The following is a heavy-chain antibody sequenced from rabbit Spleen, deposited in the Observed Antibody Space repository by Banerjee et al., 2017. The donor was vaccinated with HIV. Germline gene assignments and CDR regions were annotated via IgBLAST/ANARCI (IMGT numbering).Heavy chain of an antibody. CDR1: GIDFTNYY. D-gene: IGHD4-1*01. V-gene: IGHV1S7*01. Sequence: QSLEESGGGLVQPGGSLTLSCKASGIDFTNYYITWVRQAPGKGLEWIGIIYVARGTTDYASWVNGQFTISSDNAQSTVDLKMTSLTAADTATYFCARAIVPWLGLTRLDLWGPGTLVTVS. CDR3: ARAIVPWLGLTRLDL. J-gene: IGHJ3*01. CDR2: IYVARGTT.